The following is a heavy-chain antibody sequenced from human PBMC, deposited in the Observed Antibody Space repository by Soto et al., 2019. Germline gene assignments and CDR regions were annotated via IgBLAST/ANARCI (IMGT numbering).Heavy chain of an antibody. V-gene: IGHV3-9*01. D-gene: IGHD3-10*01. J-gene: IGHJ6*02. Sequence: EQLVESGGTLVQPGRSLRLSCAASGFTFDDYAMHWVRQAPGKGLEWVSGINWNSGNIGYADSVKGRFTISRDNAKNSLYLQMDSLRGEDTALYYCAKDGFAFSYDYGLEVWGQGTSVTVSS. CDR2: INWNSGNI. CDR1: GFTFDDYA. CDR3: AKDGFAFSYDYGLEV.